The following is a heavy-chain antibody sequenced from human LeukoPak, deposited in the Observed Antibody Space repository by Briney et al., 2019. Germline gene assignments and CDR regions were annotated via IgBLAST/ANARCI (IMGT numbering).Heavy chain of an antibody. J-gene: IGHJ4*02. D-gene: IGHD6-19*01. Sequence: SETLSLTCTVSGGSISSNSYYWGWIRQPPGKGLEWIGSIYYSGRTYYNPSLKSRVTMSVDTSNNQFSLQLRSVTAADTALYYCARDYGGWCYFDYWGQGTLVTVSS. CDR3: ARDYGGWCYFDY. CDR2: IYYSGRT. V-gene: IGHV4-39*07. CDR1: GGSISSNSYY.